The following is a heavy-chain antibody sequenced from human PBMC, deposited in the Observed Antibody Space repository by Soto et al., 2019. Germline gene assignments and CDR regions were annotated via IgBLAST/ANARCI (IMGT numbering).Heavy chain of an antibody. D-gene: IGHD6-6*01. Sequence: SETLSLTCTVSGGSISSGGYYWSWIRQHPGKGLEWIGYIYYSGSTYYNPSLKSRVTISVDTSKNQFSLKLSSVTADDTAVYYCATDFYSDSSRISVDYWGQGTLVTVSS. CDR1: GGSISSGGYY. V-gene: IGHV4-31*03. CDR2: IYYSGST. J-gene: IGHJ4*02. CDR3: ATDFYSDSSRISVDY.